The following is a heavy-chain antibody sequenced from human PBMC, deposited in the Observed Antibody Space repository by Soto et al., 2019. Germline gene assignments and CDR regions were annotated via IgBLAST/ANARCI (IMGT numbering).Heavy chain of an antibody. Sequence: SETLSLTCTVSGGSTSSYYWSWIRQPPGKGLEWIGYIYYSGSTNYNPSLKSRVTISVDTSKNQFSLKLSSVTAADTAVYYCARTLYSYGPRFDYWGQGTLVTVSS. CDR2: IYYSGST. D-gene: IGHD5-18*01. J-gene: IGHJ4*02. CDR3: ARTLYSYGPRFDY. CDR1: GGSTSSYY. V-gene: IGHV4-59*01.